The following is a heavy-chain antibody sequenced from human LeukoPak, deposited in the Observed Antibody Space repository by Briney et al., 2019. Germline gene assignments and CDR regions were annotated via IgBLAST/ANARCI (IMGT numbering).Heavy chain of an antibody. CDR3: ARVYYGSGRSLGAFDI. CDR2: IYYSGST. J-gene: IGHJ3*02. D-gene: IGHD3-10*01. CDR1: GGSISSYY. Sequence: SETLSLTCTVSGGSISSYYWSWIRQRPGKGLEWIGYIYYSGSTNYNPSLKSRVTISVDTSKNQFSLKLSSVTAADTAVYYCARVYYGSGRSLGAFDIWGQGTMVTVSS. V-gene: IGHV4-59*01.